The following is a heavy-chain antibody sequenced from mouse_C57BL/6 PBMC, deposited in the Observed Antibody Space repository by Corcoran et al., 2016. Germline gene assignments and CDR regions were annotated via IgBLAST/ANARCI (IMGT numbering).Heavy chain of an antibody. J-gene: IGHJ4*01. CDR3: ARRGRYAMDY. CDR2: INPYNGGT. Sequence: EVQLQQSGPVLVKHGASVKMSCKASGYTFTDYYMNWVKQSHGKSLEWIGVINPYNGGTSYNQKFKGKATLTVDKSSSTAYMELNSLTSEDSAVYYCARRGRYAMDYWGQGTSVTVSS. D-gene: IGHD3-3*01. CDR1: GYTFTDYY. V-gene: IGHV1-19*01.